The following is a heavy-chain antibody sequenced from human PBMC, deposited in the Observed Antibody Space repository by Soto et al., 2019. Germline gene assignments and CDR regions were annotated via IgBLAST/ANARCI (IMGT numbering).Heavy chain of an antibody. Sequence: QVQLQESGPGLVKPAQTLSLTCTVSGGSISRGGYYWSWIRQHPGKGMEWIGYIYYSGSTYYNPSLKSRVTILVDTSKNQFSLKLSSVTAADTDAYYCAILGSGLCRNAFDIWGQGTMVTVSS. CDR3: AILGSGLCRNAFDI. J-gene: IGHJ3*02. D-gene: IGHD3-10*01. V-gene: IGHV4-31*03. CDR1: GGSISRGGYY. CDR2: IYYSGST.